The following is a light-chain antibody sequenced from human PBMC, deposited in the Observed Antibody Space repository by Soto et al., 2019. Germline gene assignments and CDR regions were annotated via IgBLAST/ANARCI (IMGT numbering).Light chain of an antibody. V-gene: IGKV3-20*01. CDR1: QSVSSSY. Sequence: EIVLTQSPGTLSMSPGERATLSRRASQSVSSSYLAWYQQKPGQAPRLLIYGASSRATGIPDRFSGSGSGTDFTLTISRLEPEDFAVYYCQLTELTFGGGTKVEIK. CDR2: GAS. J-gene: IGKJ4*01. CDR3: QLTELT.